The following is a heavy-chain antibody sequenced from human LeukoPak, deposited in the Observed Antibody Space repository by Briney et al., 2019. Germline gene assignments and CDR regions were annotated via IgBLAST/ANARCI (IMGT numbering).Heavy chain of an antibody. CDR2: ISYSGST. J-gene: IGHJ4*02. D-gene: IGHD1-20*01. V-gene: IGHV4-59*01. CDR1: GGSISSYY. Sequence: PSETLSLTCTVSGGSISSYYWTWIRQPPGKGLQWIGYISYSGSTNYNPSLKSRVTASLDTSKKQFSLKVRSVTAADTAVYYCASWDNWKHLGYWGQGTLVTVSS. CDR3: ASWDNWKHLGY.